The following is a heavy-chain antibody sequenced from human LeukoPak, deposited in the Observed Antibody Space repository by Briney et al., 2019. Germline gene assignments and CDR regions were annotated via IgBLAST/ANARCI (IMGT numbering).Heavy chain of an antibody. V-gene: IGHV4-39*01. D-gene: IGHD3-22*01. J-gene: IGHJ6*03. CDR3: ARVSSGYSPYYYYYMDV. CDR1: GGSISSSSYY. CDR2: IYYSGST. Sequence: PSETLSLTCTVSGGSISSSSYYWGWIRQPPGKWLEWIGSIYYSGSTYYNPSLKSRVTISVDTSKNQFSLKLSSVTAADTAVYYCARVSSGYSPYYYYYMDVWGKGTTVTISS.